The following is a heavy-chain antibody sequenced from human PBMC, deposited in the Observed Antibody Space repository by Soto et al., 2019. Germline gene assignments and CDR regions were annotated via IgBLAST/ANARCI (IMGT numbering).Heavy chain of an antibody. V-gene: IGHV3-30-3*01. J-gene: IGHJ4*02. Sequence: QLVESGGGVVQPERSLKLSCTASNFVFSGYSLHWVRQAPGKGLEWVALISYDGGNKYYADSVKGRFTISRDNSKNTLYLQMNSLRREDTAVYYCARDKDQYDFWGGTLDSWGQGTLVTVSS. CDR3: ARDKDQYDFWGGTLDS. CDR1: NFVFSGYS. CDR2: ISYDGGNK. D-gene: IGHD3-3*01.